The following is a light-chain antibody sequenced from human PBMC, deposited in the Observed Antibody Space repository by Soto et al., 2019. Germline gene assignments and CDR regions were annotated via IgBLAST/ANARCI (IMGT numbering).Light chain of an antibody. CDR2: GAS. J-gene: IGKJ5*01. CDR3: QQYGGSPT. Sequence: EIVLTQSPGTLSLSPGERATLSCRASQSVNSGYLAWYQHKPGQAPRLLIYGASSRATGIPDRFSVSGSGTDFTLTISRLEPEDFAVYYCQQYGGSPTFGQGTRLEIK. V-gene: IGKV3-20*01. CDR1: QSVNSGY.